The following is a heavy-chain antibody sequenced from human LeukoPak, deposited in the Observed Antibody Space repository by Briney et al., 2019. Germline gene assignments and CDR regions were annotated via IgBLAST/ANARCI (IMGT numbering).Heavy chain of an antibody. J-gene: IGHJ4*02. Sequence: GGSLRLSCAASGFTFSNHYISWIRQAPGKGLEWVSYISTSGSSTKYADSVKGRFTISRDNAKNSLYLQMNSLRAEDTAMYDCARAYDYYYDRWGQGTLVTVSS. CDR2: ISTSGSST. CDR1: GFTFSNHY. CDR3: ARAYDYYYDR. D-gene: IGHD3-22*01. V-gene: IGHV3-11*06.